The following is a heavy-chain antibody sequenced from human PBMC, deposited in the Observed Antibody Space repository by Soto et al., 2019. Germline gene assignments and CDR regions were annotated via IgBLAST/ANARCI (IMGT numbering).Heavy chain of an antibody. D-gene: IGHD1-1*01. Sequence: TLSLTCTVSGGSISSSSYYWGWIRQPPGKGLEWIGSIYHTGSTYYSKSLRSRLTMSVDTSKSQFSLRLSSVTAADTAVYYCARATGTLRSRNCDYWGQGSLVTVSS. CDR2: IYHTGST. CDR1: GGSISSSSYY. CDR3: ARATGTLRSRNCDY. J-gene: IGHJ4*02. V-gene: IGHV4-31*03.